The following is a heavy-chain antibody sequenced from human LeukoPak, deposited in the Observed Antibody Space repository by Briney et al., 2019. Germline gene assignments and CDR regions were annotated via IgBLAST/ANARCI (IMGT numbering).Heavy chain of an antibody. Sequence: GASVKVSCKASEYTFTGYYMHWVRQAPGQGLEWMGWISTYNGNTNYAQKLQGRVTMTTDTSTSTAYMELRSLRSDDTAMYYCARDYRVQPVAADYWGQGTLVTVSS. D-gene: IGHD6-19*01. V-gene: IGHV1-18*04. CDR1: EYTFTGYY. CDR3: ARDYRVQPVAADY. J-gene: IGHJ4*02. CDR2: ISTYNGNT.